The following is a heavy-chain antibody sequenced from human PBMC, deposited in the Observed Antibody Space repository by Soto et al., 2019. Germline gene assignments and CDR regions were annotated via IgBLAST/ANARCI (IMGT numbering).Heavy chain of an antibody. CDR2: VYYTGST. Sequence: PSETLSLTCIVSGGSISGSYWSWSRQSPGKGLEWLGYVYYTGSTNYSPSFRSRVSISVDTSKNEFSLRLSSVTAADTAVYFCARSVAVPGAHIDYWGQGTQVTVSS. CDR1: GGSISGSY. J-gene: IGHJ4*02. D-gene: IGHD6-19*01. V-gene: IGHV4-59*01. CDR3: ARSVAVPGAHIDY.